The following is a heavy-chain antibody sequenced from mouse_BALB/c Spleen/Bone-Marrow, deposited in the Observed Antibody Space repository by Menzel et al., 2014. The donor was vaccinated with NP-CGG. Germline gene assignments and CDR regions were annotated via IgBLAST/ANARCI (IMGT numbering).Heavy chain of an antibody. CDR2: INPSTGYT. CDR3: ARPKNYDAMDY. V-gene: IGHV1-7*01. J-gene: IGHJ4*01. Sequence: QVQLQQSGAELAKPGASVKMSCKASGYTFTSYWMHWVKQRPGQGLEWIGYINPSTGYTEYNQKFKDKATLTADKSSSTAYMQLSSLTSEDSAVYYCARPKNYDAMDYWGQGTSVTVSS. CDR1: GYTFTSYW.